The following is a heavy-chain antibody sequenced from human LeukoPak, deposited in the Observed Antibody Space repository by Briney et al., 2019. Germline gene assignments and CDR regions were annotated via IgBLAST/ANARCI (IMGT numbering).Heavy chain of an antibody. V-gene: IGHV3-74*01. CDR1: GFIFRNDW. Sequence: GGSLRLSCVGSGFIFRNDWMHWVRQAPGKGLVWVSRLYSEGGRTYYADSVKGRFTISRDNAKNTLYLQMDSLTVEDTAVYYCSRGLGQPVDSWGQGTLVTVSS. CDR3: SRGLGQPVDS. J-gene: IGHJ4*02. CDR2: LYSEGGRT. D-gene: IGHD6-6*01.